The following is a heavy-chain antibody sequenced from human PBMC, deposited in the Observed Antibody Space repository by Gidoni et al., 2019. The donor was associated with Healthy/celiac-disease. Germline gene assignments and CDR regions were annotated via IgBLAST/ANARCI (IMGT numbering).Heavy chain of an antibody. V-gene: IGHV3-30-3*01. CDR1: GSALGSYD. D-gene: IGHD5-18*01. Sequence: QVQVVECGGRGGELGRSLRDSCAPAGSALGSYDMHWVRQAPGKGLEWVAVISYDSSNKSYADSVMCRFTISRDNSKNPLYLQMNSLRADDSSVSYCARDFFAGDTSIVILYYFDYWGQGTLVTVSS. CDR3: ARDFFAGDTSIVILYYFDY. CDR2: ISYDSSNK. J-gene: IGHJ4*02.